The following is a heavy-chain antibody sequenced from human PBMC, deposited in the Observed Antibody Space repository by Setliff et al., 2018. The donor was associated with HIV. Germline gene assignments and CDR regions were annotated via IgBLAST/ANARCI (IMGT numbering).Heavy chain of an antibody. Sequence: SETLSLTCTVSGGSISTSNWWGWIRQTPGKGLEWIGYIYYSGSTNYNPSLKSRVTMSLDTSKNQHPLKLNSVTALDTAVYYCARKGSSSRSQEYYYDFWGQGTLVTVSS. CDR2: IYYSGST. CDR3: ARKGSSSRSQEYYYDF. D-gene: IGHD6-13*01. V-gene: IGHV4-28*06. J-gene: IGHJ4*02. CDR1: GGSISTSNW.